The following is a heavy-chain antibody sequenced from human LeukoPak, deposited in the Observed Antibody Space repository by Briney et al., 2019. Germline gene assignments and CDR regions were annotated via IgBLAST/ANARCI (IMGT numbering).Heavy chain of an antibody. J-gene: IGHJ4*02. D-gene: IGHD3-3*01. Sequence: PGGSLRLSCAASGFTFSSYAMHWVRQAPGKGLEWVAVISYDGSNKYYADSVKGRFTISRDNSKNTLYLQMNSLRAEDTAVYYCARGRTTYYDFWSGYLGSYFDYWAREPWSPSPQ. CDR1: GFTFSSYA. V-gene: IGHV3-30-3*01. CDR2: ISYDGSNK. CDR3: ARGRTTYYDFWSGYLGSYFDY.